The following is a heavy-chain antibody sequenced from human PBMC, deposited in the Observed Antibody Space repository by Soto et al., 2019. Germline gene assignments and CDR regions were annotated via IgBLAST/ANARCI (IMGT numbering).Heavy chain of an antibody. CDR3: VRGRGYWRGRDGFDI. CDR1: GGSLSDYY. J-gene: IGHJ3*02. CDR2: IYHSGNT. V-gene: IGHV4-59*01. D-gene: IGHD3-22*01. Sequence: QVQLQESGPGLVKPSETLSLTCAVSGGSLSDYYWSWIRQPPGKGLEWIGYIYHSGNTNYNPSLKRSITISPDRPKNLYLLKLRSVTPADTAVFFFVRGRGYWRGRDGFDIWGLGTMVTVSS.